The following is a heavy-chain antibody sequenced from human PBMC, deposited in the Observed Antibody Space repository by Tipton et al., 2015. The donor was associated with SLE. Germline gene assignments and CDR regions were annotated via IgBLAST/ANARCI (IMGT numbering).Heavy chain of an antibody. J-gene: IGHJ4*02. Sequence: GSLRLSCAASGFTFSSYWMSWVRQAPGKGLEWVANIQPDGSETHYVDSVRGRFTISRDNAENSLYLQMSSLRADDTAVYYCARDIDTPTYGLGAYWGQGTLVTVSS. CDR3: ARDIDTPTYGLGAY. D-gene: IGHD3-10*01. CDR1: GFTFSSYW. V-gene: IGHV3-7*01. CDR2: IQPDGSET.